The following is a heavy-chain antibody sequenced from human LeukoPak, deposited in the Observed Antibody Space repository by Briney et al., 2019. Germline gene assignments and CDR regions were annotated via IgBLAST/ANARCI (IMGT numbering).Heavy chain of an antibody. D-gene: IGHD4-23*01. CDR3: ARDPGTNDYGGDFDY. J-gene: IGHJ4*02. V-gene: IGHV3-23*01. CDR2: ISGSGGST. CDR1: GFTFSSYA. Sequence: GGSLRLSCAASGFTFSSYAMSWVRQAPGKGLEWVSAISGSGGSTNYADSVKGRFTISRDNAKNSLYLQMNSLRAEDTAVYYCARDPGTNDYGGDFDYWGQGTLVTVSS.